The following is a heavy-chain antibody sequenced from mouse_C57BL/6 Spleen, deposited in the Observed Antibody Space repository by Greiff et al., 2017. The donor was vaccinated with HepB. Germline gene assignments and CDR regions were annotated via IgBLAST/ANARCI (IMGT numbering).Heavy chain of an antibody. CDR1: GYTFTDYN. CDR3: ARGGNYYGSEGYFDG. J-gene: IGHJ1*03. Sequence: VQLQQSGPELVKPGASVKIPCKASGYTFTDYNVDWVKQSHGKSLEWIGDINPNNGGTIYNQKFKGKATLTVDKSSSTAYMELRSLTSEDPAVYYCARGGNYYGSEGYFDGWGTGTTVTVSS. D-gene: IGHD1-1*01. V-gene: IGHV1-18*01. CDR2: INPNNGGT.